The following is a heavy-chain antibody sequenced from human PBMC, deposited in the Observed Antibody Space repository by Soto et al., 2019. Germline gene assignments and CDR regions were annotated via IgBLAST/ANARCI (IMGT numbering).Heavy chain of an antibody. CDR1: GFTFSSYA. CDR2: ISGSGGST. D-gene: IGHD1-26*01. Sequence: EVRLLESGGGLVQPGGSLRLSCAASGFTFSSYAMRWVRQAPVKGLEWVSAISGSGGSTYYADSVKGRFTNSRDNSKNTLYLQMNSRRAEDTAVYYCARRGSGSYYDYWGQGTLVTVSS. J-gene: IGHJ4*02. CDR3: ARRGSGSYYDY. V-gene: IGHV3-23*01.